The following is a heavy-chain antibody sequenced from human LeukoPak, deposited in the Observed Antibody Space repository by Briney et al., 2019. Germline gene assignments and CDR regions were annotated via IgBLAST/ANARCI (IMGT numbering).Heavy chain of an antibody. CDR3: ARDDRTVLWFGDIYYYYYYMDV. J-gene: IGHJ6*03. V-gene: IGHV1-2*02. CDR1: GYTFTSYG. CDR2: INPNSGGT. Sequence: ASVKVSCKASGYTFTSYGISWVRQAPGQGLEWMGWINPNSGGTSYAQKFQGRVTMTRDTSISTAYMELSRLRSDDTAVYYCARDDRTVLWFGDIYYYYYYMDVWGKGTTVTVSS. D-gene: IGHD3-10*01.